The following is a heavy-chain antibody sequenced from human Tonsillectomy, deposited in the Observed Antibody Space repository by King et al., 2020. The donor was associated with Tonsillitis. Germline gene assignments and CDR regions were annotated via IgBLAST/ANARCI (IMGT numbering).Heavy chain of an antibody. V-gene: IGHV1-46*01. CDR2: LSPSGGST. CDR3: ARDRGTWGVIVYYFDY. J-gene: IGHJ4*02. D-gene: IGHD3-16*02. CDR1: GYTFTSYY. Sequence: VQLVESGAEVKKPGASVKVSCKASGYTFTSYYMHWVRQAPGQGLEWMGILSPSGGSTSYAQKFQGRVTMTRDTSTSTVYMELSSLRSEDTAVYYYARDRGTWGVIVYYFDYWGQGTLVTVSS.